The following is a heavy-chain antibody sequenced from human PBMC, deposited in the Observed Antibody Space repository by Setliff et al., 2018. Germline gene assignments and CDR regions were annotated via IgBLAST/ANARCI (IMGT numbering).Heavy chain of an antibody. CDR3: ARTGTYRYFDS. D-gene: IGHD1-7*01. V-gene: IGHV4-39*01. CDR1: GGSISSGSDY. CDR2: IYYSGST. J-gene: IGHJ4*02. Sequence: PSETLSLTCSVSGGSISSGSDYWTWIRQTPGKGLEWIGYIYYSGSTYSNASLASRLTLSVDTSKNQFSLKLTSVTASDTAVYYCARTGTYRYFDSWGQGTRVTVSS.